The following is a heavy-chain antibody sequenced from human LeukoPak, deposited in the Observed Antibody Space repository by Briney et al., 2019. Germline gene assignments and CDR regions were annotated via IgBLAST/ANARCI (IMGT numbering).Heavy chain of an antibody. J-gene: IGHJ4*02. D-gene: IGHD1-1*01. V-gene: IGHV3-7*04. CDR1: GFPFSCYW. Sequence: GGSLRLSCAASGFPFSCYWMAWVRQAPGKGLEWVATITLDGSYSYYVDSVKGRFTVSRDNAKNSLYLQMNSLRVEDTAVFYCTTENWYVFENWGQGSLVTVSS. CDR2: ITLDGSYS. CDR3: TTENWYVFEN.